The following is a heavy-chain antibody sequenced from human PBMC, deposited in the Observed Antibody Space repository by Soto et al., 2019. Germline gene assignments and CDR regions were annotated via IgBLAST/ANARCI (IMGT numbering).Heavy chain of an antibody. CDR3: ARGATVTQYDY. J-gene: IGHJ4*02. Sequence: QVQLQESGPGLVKPSETLSLTCTVSGVSVSSGSFYWAWIRQPPGKGLEWIGFISYSGTTNYNPPLKSRVTISVDTSRSQMSLMVSSLTAADTAMYYCARGATVTQYDYWGQGTLVTVSS. D-gene: IGHD4-17*01. V-gene: IGHV4-61*01. CDR2: ISYSGTT. CDR1: GVSVSSGSFY.